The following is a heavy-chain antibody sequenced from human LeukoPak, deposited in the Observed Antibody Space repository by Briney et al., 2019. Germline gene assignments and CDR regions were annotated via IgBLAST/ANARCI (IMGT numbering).Heavy chain of an antibody. J-gene: IGHJ4*02. V-gene: IGHV4-4*07. Sequence: SETLSLTCTVSDTSINTYYWSWIRQPAGKGLEWIGHIYTTGTTNYNPSLKSRVTISVDTSKNQFSLKLRSVTAADTAVYYCARVTCSGGSCYSGYFDYWGQGILVTVSS. CDR2: IYTTGTT. CDR3: ARVTCSGGSCYSGYFDY. D-gene: IGHD2-15*01. CDR1: DTSINTYY.